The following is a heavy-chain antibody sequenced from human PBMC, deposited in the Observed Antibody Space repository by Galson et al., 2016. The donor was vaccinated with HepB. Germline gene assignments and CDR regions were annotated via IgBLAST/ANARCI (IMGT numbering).Heavy chain of an antibody. J-gene: IGHJ4*02. D-gene: IGHD2-21*01. CDR1: GGSISSYY. V-gene: IGHV4-59*01. CDR3: TRGAKGVVGAADY. CDR2: ISYSGST. Sequence: ETLSLTCTVSGGSISSYYWSWIRQPPGKELAWIGYISYSGSTNYKPSLQSRVTISVDTSQNQFSLKLSSVTAADTAVYYCTRGAKGVVGAADYWGQGTLVTVSS.